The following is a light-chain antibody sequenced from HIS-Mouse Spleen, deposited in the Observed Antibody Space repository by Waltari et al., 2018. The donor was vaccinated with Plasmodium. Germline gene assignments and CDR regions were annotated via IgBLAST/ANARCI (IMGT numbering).Light chain of an antibody. CDR3: QQFNSYPT. CDR2: DAS. J-gene: IGKJ2*01. CDR1: QGISSA. Sequence: AIQLTQSPSSLYASVGDGLTITSRASQGISSALAWYQQKPGKAPKLLIYDASSLESGVPSRFSRSGSGTDFTLTISSLQPEDFATYYCQQFNSYPTFGQGTKLEIK. V-gene: IGKV1-13*02.